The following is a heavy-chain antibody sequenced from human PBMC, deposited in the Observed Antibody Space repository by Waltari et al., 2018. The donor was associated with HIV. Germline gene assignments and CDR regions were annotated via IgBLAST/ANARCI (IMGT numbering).Heavy chain of an antibody. V-gene: IGHV3-30*18. CDR1: GFTFSSSG. Sequence: QVQLVESGGGVVQPGRSLRLPCAASGFTFSSSGMHWVRQAPGKGLEWVAVISYDGSNKYYADSVKGRFTISRDNSKNTLYLQMNSLRAEDTAVYYCAKDSRWNWGGSCWYFDLWGRGTLVTVSS. J-gene: IGHJ2*01. CDR3: AKDSRWNWGGSCWYFDL. D-gene: IGHD7-27*01. CDR2: ISYDGSNK.